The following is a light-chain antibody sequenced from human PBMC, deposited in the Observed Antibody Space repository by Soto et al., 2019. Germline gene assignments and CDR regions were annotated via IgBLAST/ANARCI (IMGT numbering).Light chain of an antibody. CDR2: KAS. CDR3: QQYSTYSRT. J-gene: IGKJ2*01. V-gene: IGKV1-5*03. Sequence: DIQMTQSPSTLSASVGDRITITCRACQSISRWLAWYQQKPGKAPKLLIYKASSLESGVPSRFSGSGSGTEFSLTISSLQPDDFATYYCQQYSTYSRTFGQGTKLEIK. CDR1: QSISRW.